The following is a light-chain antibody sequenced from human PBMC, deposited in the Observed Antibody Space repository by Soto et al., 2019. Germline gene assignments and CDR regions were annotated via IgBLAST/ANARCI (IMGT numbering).Light chain of an antibody. CDR3: KSYAGSNTYV. CDR2: EVV. CDR1: KNDIGVYDF. V-gene: IGLV2-8*01. J-gene: IGLJ1*01. Sequence: QSVLTQPPSASGSPGQSVTISCTGTKNDIGVYDFVSWYQHHPGKAPRLIIYEVVQRPSGVPDRFSGSKSGNTASLTVSGLQAADEADYCCKSYAGSNTYVFGRGTKVTVL.